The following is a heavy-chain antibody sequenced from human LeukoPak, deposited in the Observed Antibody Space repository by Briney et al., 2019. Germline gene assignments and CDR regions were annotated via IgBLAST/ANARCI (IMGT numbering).Heavy chain of an antibody. CDR1: GGTFSSYA. Sequence: SVKVSCKASGGTFSSYAISWVRQAPGQGLEWMGGIIPIFGTANYAQKFQGRVTITADEATRTAYMELSSLGSEDTAVYFCASFPIQQNRDGYIKVGSFLQFWGQGTLVTVSS. V-gene: IGHV1-69*13. CDR2: IIPIFGTA. J-gene: IGHJ4*02. CDR3: ASFPIQQNRDGYIKVGSFLQF. D-gene: IGHD5-24*01.